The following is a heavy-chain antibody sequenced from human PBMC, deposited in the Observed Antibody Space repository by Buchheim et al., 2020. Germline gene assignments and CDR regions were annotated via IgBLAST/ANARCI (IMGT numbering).Heavy chain of an antibody. CDR1: GGSISSSNW. J-gene: IGHJ4*02. CDR3: ARVGATRGWGPNDY. CDR2: INHSGST. D-gene: IGHD1-26*01. V-gene: IGHV4-4*02. Sequence: QVQLQESGPGLVKPSGTLSLTCAVSGGSISSSNWWSWVRQPPGKGLEWIGEINHSGSTNYNPSLKSRVTISVDTSKNQFSLKLSSVTAADTAVYYCARVGATRGWGPNDYWGQGTL.